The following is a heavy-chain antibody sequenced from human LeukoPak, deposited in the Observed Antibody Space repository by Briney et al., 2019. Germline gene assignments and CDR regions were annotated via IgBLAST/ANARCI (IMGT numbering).Heavy chain of an antibody. Sequence: GGSLRLSCVASGFTLSSYAMSWVRQAAGKGREWVSSTSSSGETTYYAHSVKGRFTLSRDNSRNTLYLQMNSLRAEDTAVYYCAKDRPNYYGTNGHYYRRDGDCWGQGTLVTVSS. V-gene: IGHV3-23*01. CDR1: GFTLSSYA. D-gene: IGHD3-22*01. CDR2: TSSSGETT. CDR3: AKDRPNYYGTNGHYYRRDGDC. J-gene: IGHJ4*02.